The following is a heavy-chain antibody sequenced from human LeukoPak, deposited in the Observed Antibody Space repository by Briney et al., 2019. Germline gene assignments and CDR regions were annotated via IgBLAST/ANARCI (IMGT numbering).Heavy chain of an antibody. CDR2: ISYIGST. D-gene: IGHD2-2*01. V-gene: IGHV4-59*01. CDR1: GGSMSSYS. Sequence: SETLSLTCTVSGGSMSSYSWSWIRQPPGKGLEWIGYISYIGSTIYNPSLKSRVTISVDTSKNQLSLKLSSVTAADTAVYYCARDGASYCSSTSCWFDPWGQGTLVTVSS. CDR3: ARDGASYCSSTSCWFDP. J-gene: IGHJ5*02.